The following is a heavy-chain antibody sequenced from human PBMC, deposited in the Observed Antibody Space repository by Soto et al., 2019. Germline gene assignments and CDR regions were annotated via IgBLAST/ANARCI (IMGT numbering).Heavy chain of an antibody. Sequence: QVQLQESGPGLVKPSETLSLTCTVSGGSISSYYWSWIRQPPGKGLEWIGYIYYSGSTNYNPSLKSRVTISVDTSKNQFSLKLSSVTAADTAVYYCARHRHDYGDYVADYWGQGTLVTVSS. CDR1: GGSISSYY. V-gene: IGHV4-59*08. D-gene: IGHD4-17*01. CDR2: IYYSGST. J-gene: IGHJ4*02. CDR3: ARHRHDYGDYVADY.